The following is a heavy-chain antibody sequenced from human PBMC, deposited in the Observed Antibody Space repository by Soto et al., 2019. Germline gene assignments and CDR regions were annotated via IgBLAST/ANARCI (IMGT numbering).Heavy chain of an antibody. CDR2: IIPMFGTP. CDR3: AGGRDQPPVGLYFES. J-gene: IGHJ4*02. V-gene: IGHV1-69*13. CDR1: GCAFTDYI. Sequence: ASVKVSCKASGCAFTDYIFDWVRQAPGQGLEWVGGIIPMFGTPKYAQKFQHRVTISADVSTGTAYMELTRLRFDDTAVYYCAGGRDQPPVGLYFESWGEGTRVTVSS. D-gene: IGHD1-26*01.